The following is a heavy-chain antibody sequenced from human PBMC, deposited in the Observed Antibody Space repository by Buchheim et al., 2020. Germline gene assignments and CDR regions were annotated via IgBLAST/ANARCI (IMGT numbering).Heavy chain of an antibody. V-gene: IGHV4-34*01. D-gene: IGHD3-22*01. CDR3: ARGPHPITVIVVVTYFDY. CDR1: GGSFSGYY. Sequence: QVQLQQWGAGLLKPSETLSLTCAVYGGSFSGYYWSWIRQPPGKGLEWIGDINHSGNTKYNSSLKSRVTISVDTSKNQFSLMLSSVTAADTAVYYCARGPHPITVIVVVTYFDYWGQGTL. J-gene: IGHJ4*02. CDR2: INHSGNT.